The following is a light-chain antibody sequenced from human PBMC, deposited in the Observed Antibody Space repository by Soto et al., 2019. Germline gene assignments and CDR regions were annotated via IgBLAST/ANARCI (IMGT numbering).Light chain of an antibody. Sequence: QSPSTLSASVGDRVTITCRASQSIDTALAWYQQKPGKAPNLLIYRASNLESGVPSRFSGSGSGTDFTLAISSLQPDDFATYYCQQYGRFLTFGQGTKVDIK. V-gene: IGKV1-5*03. CDR3: QQYGRFLT. CDR1: QSIDTA. CDR2: RAS. J-gene: IGKJ2*01.